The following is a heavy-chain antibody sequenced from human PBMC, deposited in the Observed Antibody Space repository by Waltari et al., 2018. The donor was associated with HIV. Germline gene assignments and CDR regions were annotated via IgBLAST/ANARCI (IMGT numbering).Heavy chain of an antibody. CDR1: GFTFSSYW. CDR3: ARGILYYYYGMDV. Sequence: EVQLVESGGGLVQPGGSLRLSCAASGFTFSSYWMHWVRQAPGKGLVWVSRMNSDGSSTSYADSVKGRFTISRDNAKNTLYLQMNSLRAEDTAVYYCARGILYYYYGMDVWGQGTTVTVSS. V-gene: IGHV3-74*01. J-gene: IGHJ6*02. CDR2: MNSDGSST.